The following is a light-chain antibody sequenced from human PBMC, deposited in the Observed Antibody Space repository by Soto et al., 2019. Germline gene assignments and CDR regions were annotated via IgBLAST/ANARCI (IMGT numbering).Light chain of an antibody. CDR1: QSVASNY. V-gene: IGKV3-20*01. CDR3: QQYGSSPWT. Sequence: EIVLTQSPGTRSLSPGERVTLSGRVSQSVASNYLAWYQQKPGQAPRLLIYAASGRATGIPDRFSGSGSGTDFTLTISRLEPEDFAVYYCQQYGSSPWTFGQGTKVEIK. J-gene: IGKJ1*01. CDR2: AAS.